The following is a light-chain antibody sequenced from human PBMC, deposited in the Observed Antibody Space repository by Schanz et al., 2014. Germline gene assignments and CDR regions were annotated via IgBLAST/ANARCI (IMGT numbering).Light chain of an antibody. CDR2: EVS. V-gene: IGLV2-8*01. CDR3: HSYDTSLAGQV. Sequence: QSALTQPASVSGSPGQSITISCAGTTTDVGGYSFVSWYQQHPGKAPKLMIYEVSKRPSGVPDRFSGSKSGNTASLTVSGLQAEDEADYYCHSYDTSLAGQVFGTGTKLTVL. J-gene: IGLJ1*01. CDR1: TTDVGGYSF.